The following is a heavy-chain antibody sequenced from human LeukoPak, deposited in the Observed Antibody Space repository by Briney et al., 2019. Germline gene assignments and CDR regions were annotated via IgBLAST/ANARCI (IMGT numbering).Heavy chain of an antibody. CDR1: GGSFSGYY. CDR2: IYHSGST. V-gene: IGHV4-34*01. D-gene: IGHD3-16*01. Sequence: SETLSLTCAVYGGSFSGYYWSWIRQPPGKGLEWIGEIYHSGSTNYNPSLKSRVTISVDKSKNQFSLKLSSVTAADTAVYYCAREGGHWGQGTLVTVSS. J-gene: IGHJ4*02. CDR3: AREGGH.